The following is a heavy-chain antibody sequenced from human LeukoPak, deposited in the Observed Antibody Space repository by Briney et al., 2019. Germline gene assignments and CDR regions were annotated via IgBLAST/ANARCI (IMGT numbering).Heavy chain of an antibody. D-gene: IGHD6-13*01. CDR3: ARGLAAAGTGRAD. Sequence: PGGSLRLSCAASGFTFSSYSMNWVRQAPGKGLEWVSSISSSSSYIYYADSVKGRFTISRDNAKNSLYLQMSSLRAEDTAVYYCARGLAAAGTGRADWGQGTLVTVSS. CDR2: ISSSSSYI. V-gene: IGHV3-21*01. CDR1: GFTFSSYS. J-gene: IGHJ4*02.